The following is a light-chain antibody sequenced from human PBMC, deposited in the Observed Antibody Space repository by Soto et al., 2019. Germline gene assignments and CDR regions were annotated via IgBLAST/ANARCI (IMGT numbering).Light chain of an antibody. CDR1: QSVSNY. Sequence: EIVLTQSPATLSLSPGERATLSCRASQSVSNYLAWYQQKPGQAPRLLIYDASNRATGIPARFSGSGSGTDFTLTIKSLQPEDFATYYCQQSFSSPFTFGPGTKVDVK. V-gene: IGKV3-11*01. CDR3: QQSFSSPFT. CDR2: DAS. J-gene: IGKJ3*01.